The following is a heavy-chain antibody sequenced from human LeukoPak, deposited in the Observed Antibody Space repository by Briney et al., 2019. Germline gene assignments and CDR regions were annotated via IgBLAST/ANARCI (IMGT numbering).Heavy chain of an antibody. V-gene: IGHV3-23*01. D-gene: IGHD6-13*01. J-gene: IGHJ4*02. CDR1: GLTFSNYA. CDR2: ISDSGGST. Sequence: GGSLRLSCAASGLTFSNYAMSWVRQAPGKGLEWVSGISDSGGSTYYADSVKGRFIISRDNSKNTLYLQMNSLRAEDTAVYYCASASSHRIAAGGDYWGQGTLVTVSS. CDR3: ASASSHRIAAGGDY.